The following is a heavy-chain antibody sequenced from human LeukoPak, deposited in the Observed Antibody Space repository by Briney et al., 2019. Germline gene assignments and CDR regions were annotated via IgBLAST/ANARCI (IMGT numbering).Heavy chain of an antibody. J-gene: IGHJ3*02. CDR1: GGSISSYY. Sequence: SETLSLTCTVSGGSISSYYWSWIRQPPGKGLEWIGYIHYSGSTNYNPSLKSRVTISVDTSKNHFSLRLSSVTGADTAVYYCARVWSIPTYLGVFDIWGQGTMVTVSS. V-gene: IGHV4-59*01. CDR2: IHYSGST. CDR3: ARVWSIPTYLGVFDI. D-gene: IGHD2-8*01.